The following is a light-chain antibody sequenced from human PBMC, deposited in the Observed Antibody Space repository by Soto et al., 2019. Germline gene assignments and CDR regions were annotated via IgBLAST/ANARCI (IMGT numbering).Light chain of an antibody. CDR1: SSDVGGYNY. V-gene: IGLV2-14*01. CDR2: EVS. CDR3: PSYTTRSTPGV. Sequence: QSALTQPASVSGSPGQSITISCTGTSSDVGGYNYVSWYQQHPDKAPKLMIYEVSNRPSGVSNRFSGSKSGNTASLTISGLQAEDEADYYGPSYTTRSTPGVFGGGTKLTAL. J-gene: IGLJ3*02.